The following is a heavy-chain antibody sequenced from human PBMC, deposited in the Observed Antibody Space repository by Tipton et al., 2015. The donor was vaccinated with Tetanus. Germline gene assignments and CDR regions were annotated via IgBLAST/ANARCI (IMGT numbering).Heavy chain of an antibody. V-gene: IGHV3-9*01. CDR3: VEGKVQLWSDFDH. CDR1: GFDFDDFS. CDR2: ISWNGKTL. J-gene: IGHJ4*02. Sequence: RSLRLSCAASGFDFDDFSMHWVRQAPGRGLEWVSGISWNGKTLVYADSVKGRFTISRDDAKNSVYLQMNSLRLDDTGMYFCVEGKVQLWSDFDHWGQGIQVIVSS. D-gene: IGHD2-21*01.